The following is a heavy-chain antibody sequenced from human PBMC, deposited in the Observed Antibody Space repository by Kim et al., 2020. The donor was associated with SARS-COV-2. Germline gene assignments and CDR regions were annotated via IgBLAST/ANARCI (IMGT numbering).Heavy chain of an antibody. Sequence: SVKVSCKASGGTFSSYAISWVRQAPGQGLEWMGGIIPIFGTANYAQKFQGRVTITADESTSTAYMELSSLRSEDTAVYYCARDGGGAGDFWSGYSFDYWGQGTLVTVSS. J-gene: IGHJ4*02. D-gene: IGHD3-3*01. CDR3: ARDGGGAGDFWSGYSFDY. V-gene: IGHV1-69*13. CDR1: GGTFSSYA. CDR2: IIPIFGTA.